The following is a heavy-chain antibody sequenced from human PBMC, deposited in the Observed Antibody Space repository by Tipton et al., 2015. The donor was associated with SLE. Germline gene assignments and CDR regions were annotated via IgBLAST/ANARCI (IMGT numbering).Heavy chain of an antibody. J-gene: IGHJ4*02. CDR1: GASVSSHY. CDR2: LYYTGIT. V-gene: IGHV4-59*02. Sequence: TLSLTCTVSGASVSSHYWSWIRQPPGRGLEWIGYLYYTGITDYNPSLESRVTISVDTSQNQFSLKLRSVTAADTAVYFCARYYCTTTRCYYFDYWGRGTLVTVSS. D-gene: IGHD2-2*01. CDR3: ARYYCTTTRCYYFDY.